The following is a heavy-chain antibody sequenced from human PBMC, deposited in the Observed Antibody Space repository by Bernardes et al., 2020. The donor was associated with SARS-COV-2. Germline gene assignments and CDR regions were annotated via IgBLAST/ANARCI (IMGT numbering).Heavy chain of an antibody. CDR2: IYSGHNT. J-gene: IGHJ4*02. V-gene: IGHV3-53*01. CDR1: GFTVSSSY. CDR3: ASPGGYGSVDY. Sequence: GYLGLACSVSGFTVSSSYMSWVRQAPGKGLEWVSVIYSGHNTYYADSVKGRFTISRDNSKNTLYLQMNSLRAEDTAVYYCASPGGYGSVDYWGQGTLVTVSS. D-gene: IGHD3-10*01.